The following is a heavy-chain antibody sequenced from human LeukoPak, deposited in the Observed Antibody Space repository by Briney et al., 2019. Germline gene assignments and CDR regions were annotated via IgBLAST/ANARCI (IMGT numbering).Heavy chain of an antibody. CDR2: IYYSGST. D-gene: IGHD3-22*01. J-gene: IGHJ3*02. CDR3: ARDLGYYDSSGLGAFDI. CDR1: GGSISSSSYY. V-gene: IGHV4-39*07. Sequence: SETLSLTCTVSGGSISSSSYYWGWIRQPPGKGLEWIGSIYYSGSTYYNPSLKSRVTISVDTSKNQFSLKLSSVTAADTAVYYCARDLGYYDSSGLGAFDIWGQGTMVTVSS.